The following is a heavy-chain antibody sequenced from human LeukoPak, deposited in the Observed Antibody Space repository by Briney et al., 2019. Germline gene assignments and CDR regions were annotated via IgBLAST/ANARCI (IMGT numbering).Heavy chain of an antibody. D-gene: IGHD5-12*01. CDR3: ACSRKLVATIFPYFDY. CDR1: GGTFSSYA. V-gene: IGHV1-69*05. Sequence: ASVKVSCKASGGTFSSYAISWVRQAPGQGLEWMGGIIPIFGTANYAQKFQGRVTFTTDESTSTAYMELSSLRPEDTAVYYCACSRKLVATIFPYFDYWGQGTLVTVSS. J-gene: IGHJ4*02. CDR2: IIPIFGTA.